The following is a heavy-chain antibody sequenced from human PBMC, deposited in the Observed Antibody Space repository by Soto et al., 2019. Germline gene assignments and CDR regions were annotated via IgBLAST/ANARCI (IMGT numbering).Heavy chain of an antibody. CDR1: GYSVSSSDYS. Sequence: SETLSLTCSVSGYSVSSSDYSWAWIRQPPGKGLEWIGSMFYSGLTYYNPSLKSRVTLSVDTSKNHFSVRLNSVTAADTAVYYCAPLTVSLSGPYGIHVWGQGTTVTVSS. D-gene: IGHD2-15*01. CDR2: MFYSGLT. J-gene: IGHJ6*02. V-gene: IGHV4-39*01. CDR3: APLTVSLSGPYGIHV.